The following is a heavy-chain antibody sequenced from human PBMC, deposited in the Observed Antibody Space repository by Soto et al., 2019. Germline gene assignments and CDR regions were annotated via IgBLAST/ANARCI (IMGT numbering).Heavy chain of an antibody. CDR2: FRSGGDDGTT. V-gene: IGHV3-23*01. J-gene: IGHJ4*02. D-gene: IGHD3-10*01. CDR1: GFTFSSYS. CDR3: AKKVNSGPGSQYFDY. Sequence: GGSLRLSCAASGFTFSSYSMSWVRQAPGKGLEWVSGFRSGGDDGTTYYADSVKGRFTISRDNSKNTLFLQMDSLRAEDTAIYYCAKKVNSGPGSQYFDYWGQGTLVTVSS.